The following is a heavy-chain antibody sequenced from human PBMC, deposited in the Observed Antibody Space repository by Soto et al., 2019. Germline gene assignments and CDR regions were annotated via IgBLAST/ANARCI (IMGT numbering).Heavy chain of an antibody. J-gene: IGHJ5*02. D-gene: IGHD2-2*01. CDR3: ERDLGGTSLGVRSSWFAL. Sequence: ASVKVSCKASGYTFTSYGISWVRQAPGQGLEWMGWISAYNGNTNYAQNLQGRVTMTTDTSTRTAYMKLRSLRSNATAVYYCERDLGGTSLGVRSSWFALWGKGTLVTVAS. CDR1: GYTFTSYG. V-gene: IGHV1-18*01. CDR2: ISAYNGNT.